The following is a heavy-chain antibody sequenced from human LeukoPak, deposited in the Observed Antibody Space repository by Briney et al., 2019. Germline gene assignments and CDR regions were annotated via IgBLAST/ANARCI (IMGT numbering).Heavy chain of an antibody. Sequence: GASVKVSCKASGGTSSTYTITWVRQAPGQGLEWMGGIIPIFRTPNSAQKFQGRVTITTDESTSTAYLELSSLKSEDTAIYYCARVDRYYFYLDVWGKGTTVTVSS. CDR3: ARVDRYYFYLDV. CDR2: IIPIFRTP. V-gene: IGHV1-69*05. J-gene: IGHJ6*03. CDR1: GGTSSTYT.